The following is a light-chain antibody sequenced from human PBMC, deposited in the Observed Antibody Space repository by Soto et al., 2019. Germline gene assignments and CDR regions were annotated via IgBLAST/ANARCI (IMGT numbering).Light chain of an antibody. V-gene: IGKV3-15*01. J-gene: IGKJ1*01. CDR3: QQYYTWPRT. CDR1: QSVSTN. Sequence: EIVMTQSPGTLSVSPGEGATLSCRASQSVSTNLAWYQQKPDQAPRLLIYGASTAATGMPARFSGSGSGTEFTLTISSLQSEDFAVYYCQQYYTWPRTFGQGTWVEIK. CDR2: GAS.